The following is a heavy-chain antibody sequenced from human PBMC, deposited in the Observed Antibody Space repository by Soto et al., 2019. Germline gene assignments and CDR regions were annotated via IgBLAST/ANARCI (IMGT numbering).Heavy chain of an antibody. CDR3: ARELHGGSYGMDV. J-gene: IGHJ6*02. CDR2: ITTAGDT. V-gene: IGHV3-13*01. CDR1: GFTFSNYD. Sequence: EVQLVESGGGLVQPGGSLRLSCAASGFTFSNYDMHWVRQVTGKGLEWVSGITTAGDTYYPGSVKGRFTISREKAKNSLYLKMNSLSAGDTAVYYCARELHGGSYGMDVWGQGPTFTVSS.